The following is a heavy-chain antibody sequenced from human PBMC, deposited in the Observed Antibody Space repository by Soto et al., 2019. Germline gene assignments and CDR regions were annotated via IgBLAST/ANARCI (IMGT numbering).Heavy chain of an antibody. CDR3: ATALRCRSTSCTLKY. CDR2: IIPVSGAA. Sequence: QVQLVQSGAEVKKPGSSVKVSCKASGGTFGSYAFSWVRQAPGQGLEWVGGIIPVSGAAHYAQKFQGRVTITADESTSTAYMELSSLSSQDTADYYCATALRCRSTSCTLKYWGQGTRVIVSS. J-gene: IGHJ4*02. D-gene: IGHD2-2*01. CDR1: GGTFGSYA. V-gene: IGHV1-69*01.